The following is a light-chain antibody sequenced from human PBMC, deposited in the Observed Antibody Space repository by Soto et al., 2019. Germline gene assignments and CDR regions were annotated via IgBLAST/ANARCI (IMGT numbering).Light chain of an antibody. CDR2: GAS. J-gene: IGKJ1*01. Sequence: EIVFTQSPGTLSLSPGERATLSCRASQSVSSSSLAWYQQKPGQAPRLLIYGASSRATGIPDRFSGSGSETDFTLTISRLEPEDFAVYYCQQSDNSIMRTFGQGTKV. CDR1: QSVSSSS. V-gene: IGKV3-20*01. CDR3: QQSDNSIMRT.